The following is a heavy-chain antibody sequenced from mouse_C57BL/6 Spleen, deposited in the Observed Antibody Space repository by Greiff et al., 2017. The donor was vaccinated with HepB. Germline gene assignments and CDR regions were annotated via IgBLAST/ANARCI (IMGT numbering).Heavy chain of an antibody. D-gene: IGHD1-1*01. Sequence: QVQLQQPGAELVKPGASVKVSCKASGYTFTSYWMHWVKQRPGQGLEWIGRIHPSDSDTNYNQKFKGKAKLTVDKSSSTAYMQLSSLTSEDSAVYSCAPLGSSYTAWFAYLGHRTLVTVSA. CDR1: GYTFTSYW. CDR2: IHPSDSDT. J-gene: IGHJ3*01. CDR3: APLGSSYTAWFAY. V-gene: IGHV1-74*01.